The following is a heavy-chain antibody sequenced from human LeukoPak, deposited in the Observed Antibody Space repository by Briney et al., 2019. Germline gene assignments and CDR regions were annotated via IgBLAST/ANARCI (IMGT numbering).Heavy chain of an antibody. Sequence: ASVKDSCKVSGYTLSDLSMHWVRQAPGQGLEWMGGFDPEDGQRHYAQKFQGRAIMTQDTSTNTAYMDLSSLRSDDTAIYFCTSGTKAGPVRFWGQGTLVTVSS. CDR3: TSGTKAGPVRF. CDR1: GYTLSDLS. D-gene: IGHD3-10*01. CDR2: FDPEDGQR. J-gene: IGHJ1*01. V-gene: IGHV1-24*01.